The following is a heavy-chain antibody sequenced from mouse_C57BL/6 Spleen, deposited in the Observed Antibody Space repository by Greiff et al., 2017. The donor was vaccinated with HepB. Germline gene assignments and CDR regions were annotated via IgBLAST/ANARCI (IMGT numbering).Heavy chain of an antibody. D-gene: IGHD2-1*01. Sequence: VKLQESGAELVRPGASVTLSCKASGYTFTDYEMHWVKQTPVHGLEWIGAIDPETGGTAYNQKFKGKAILTADKSSSTAYMELRSLTSEDSAVYYCPIYYGNYGFAYWGQGTLVTVSA. J-gene: IGHJ3*01. CDR3: PIYYGNYGFAY. CDR2: IDPETGGT. V-gene: IGHV1-15*01. CDR1: GYTFTDYE.